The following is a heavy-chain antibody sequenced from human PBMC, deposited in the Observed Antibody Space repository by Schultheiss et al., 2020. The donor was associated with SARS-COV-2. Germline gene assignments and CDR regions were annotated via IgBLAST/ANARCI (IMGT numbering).Heavy chain of an antibody. CDR2: ISGSGGNT. Sequence: GGSLRLSCVASGFTFSSYAMIWVRQAPGKGLEWVSVISGSGGNTYYADSVKGRFTISRDNTKNTLYLQMNSLRAEDTAIYYCARDHYGDYVFDYWGQGTLVTVSS. D-gene: IGHD4-17*01. J-gene: IGHJ4*02. CDR3: ARDHYGDYVFDY. V-gene: IGHV3-23*01. CDR1: GFTFSSYA.